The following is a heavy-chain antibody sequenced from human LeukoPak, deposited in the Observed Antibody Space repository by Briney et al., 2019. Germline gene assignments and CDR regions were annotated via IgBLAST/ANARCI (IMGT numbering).Heavy chain of an antibody. Sequence: GSSVKVSCKASEGTFSSYAISWVRQAPGQGLEWMGGIIPIFGTANYAQKFQGRVTITADESTSTAYMELSSLRSEDTAVYYCARIVPICSSTSCYDVWGKGTTVTVSS. CDR1: EGTFSSYA. J-gene: IGHJ6*04. CDR3: ARIVPICSSTSCYDV. D-gene: IGHD2-2*01. V-gene: IGHV1-69*01. CDR2: IIPIFGTA.